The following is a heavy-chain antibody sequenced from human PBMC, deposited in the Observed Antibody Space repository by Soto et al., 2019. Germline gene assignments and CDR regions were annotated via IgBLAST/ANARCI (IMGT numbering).Heavy chain of an antibody. CDR1: GFIVSRNY. CDR2: IDGGGYT. V-gene: IGHV3-53*01. D-gene: IGHD3-22*01. CDR3: ARGGGSAYVTPPISNWFDP. Sequence: GGSLRLSCAASGFIVSRNYMYWVRQAPGKGLEWVSVIDGGGYTYYADSVKGRFTISRDNSKNTLHLQMNSLRAEDSAVYYCARGGGSAYVTPPISNWFDPWGQGTLVPSPQ. J-gene: IGHJ5*02.